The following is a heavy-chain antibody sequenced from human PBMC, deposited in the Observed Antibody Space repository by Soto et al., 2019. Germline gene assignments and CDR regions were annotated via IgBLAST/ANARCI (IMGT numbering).Heavy chain of an antibody. J-gene: IGHJ5*02. CDR3: ARPREQDNWFDP. CDR2: IDPSDSYT. Sequence: PGESLKISCKGSGYSFTSYWISWVRQMPGKGLEWMGRIDPSDSYTNYSPSFQGHVTISADKSISTAYLQWSSLKASDTAMYYCARPREQDNWFDPWGQGTLVTVSS. CDR1: GYSFTSYW. D-gene: IGHD1-26*01. V-gene: IGHV5-10-1*01.